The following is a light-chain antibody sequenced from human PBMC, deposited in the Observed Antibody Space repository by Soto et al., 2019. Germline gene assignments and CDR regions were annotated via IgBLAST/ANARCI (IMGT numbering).Light chain of an antibody. V-gene: IGKV4-1*01. CDR1: QSVLYSSNNNTW. CDR2: AAS. CDR3: QQSNSFPLT. J-gene: IGKJ4*01. Sequence: DIVMTQSPDSLAVSLGERATINCKSSQSVLYSSNNNTWLAWYQQRPGTAPKLLIYAASNFQSGVPSRFSGSGSGTEFTLTIMSLQPEDSATYYCQQSNSFPLTFGGGTKVDIK.